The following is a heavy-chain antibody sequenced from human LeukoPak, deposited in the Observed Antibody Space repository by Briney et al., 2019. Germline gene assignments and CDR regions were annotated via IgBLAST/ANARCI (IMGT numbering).Heavy chain of an antibody. CDR3: ARARTHTIFGVVMDWFDP. J-gene: IGHJ5*02. V-gene: IGHV4-39*07. CDR1: GGSISSSSYY. D-gene: IGHD3-3*01. CDR2: IYCSGST. Sequence: SETLSLTCTVSGGSISSSSYYWGWIRQPPGKGLEWIGSIYCSGSTYYNPSLKSRVTISVDTSKNQFSLKLSSVTAADTAVYYCARARTHTIFGVVMDWFDPWGQGTLVTVSS.